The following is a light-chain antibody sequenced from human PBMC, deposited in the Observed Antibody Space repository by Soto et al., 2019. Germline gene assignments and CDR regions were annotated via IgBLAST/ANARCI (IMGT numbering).Light chain of an antibody. Sequence: QSVLTQPASVSGSPGQSITISCTGTSSDVGGYNYVSWYQQHPGKAPKLMIYDVSNRPSGVSNRFSGSKSGSTASLTISGLQAEDEADYYCSSYTSSSTLVFGTGTKVTVL. CDR1: SSDVGGYNY. CDR2: DVS. J-gene: IGLJ1*01. V-gene: IGLV2-14*01. CDR3: SSYTSSSTLV.